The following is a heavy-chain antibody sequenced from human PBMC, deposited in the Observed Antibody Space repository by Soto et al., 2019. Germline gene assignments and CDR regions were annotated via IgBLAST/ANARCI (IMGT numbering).Heavy chain of an antibody. Sequence: GGSLRLSCAASGFTFSSYAMSWVRQAPGKGLEWVSAISGSGGSTYYADSVKGRFTISRDNSKNTLYLQMNSLRAEDTAVYYCAKGGYSGSWYEYYFDYWGQGTLVTVSS. CDR2: ISGSGGST. CDR1: GFTFSSYA. D-gene: IGHD6-13*01. J-gene: IGHJ4*02. V-gene: IGHV3-23*01. CDR3: AKGGYSGSWYEYYFDY.